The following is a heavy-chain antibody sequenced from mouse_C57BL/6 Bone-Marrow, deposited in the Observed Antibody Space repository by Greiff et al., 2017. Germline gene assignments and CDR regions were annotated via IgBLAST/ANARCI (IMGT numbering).Heavy chain of an antibody. V-gene: IGHV14-4*01. J-gene: IGHJ4*01. Sequence: VQLQQSGAELVRPGASVKLSCTASGFNIKDDYMHWVKQRPEQGLEWIGWIDPENGDTEYASKFQGKATITADTSSNTAYLQLSSLTSEDTAVYYCTHLFYYDYEFYAMDYGGQGTSVTVSS. CDR2: IDPENGDT. CDR3: THLFYYDYEFYAMDY. D-gene: IGHD2-4*01. CDR1: GFNIKDDY.